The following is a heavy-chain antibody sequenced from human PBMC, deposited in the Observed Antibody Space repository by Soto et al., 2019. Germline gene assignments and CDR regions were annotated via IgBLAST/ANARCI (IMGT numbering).Heavy chain of an antibody. CDR2: FDPEDGET. Sequence: ASVKVSCKASGYTFTGYYMHWVRQAPGQGLEWMGGFDPEDGETIYAQKFQGRVTMTEDTSTDTAYMELSSLRSEDTAVYYCATGYCSSTSCLDAFDIWGQGTMVTVSS. CDR3: ATGYCSSTSCLDAFDI. CDR1: GYTFTGYY. J-gene: IGHJ3*02. D-gene: IGHD2-2*01. V-gene: IGHV1-24*01.